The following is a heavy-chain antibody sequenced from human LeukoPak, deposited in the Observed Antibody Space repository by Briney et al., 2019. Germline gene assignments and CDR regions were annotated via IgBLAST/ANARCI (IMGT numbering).Heavy chain of an antibody. CDR2: ISGSGGST. Sequence: GGSLRLSCAASGFTFSSCAMSWVRQAPGKGLEWVSLISGSGGSTYYADSVKGRFTISRDNSKNTLFLQMNSLRAEDTAVYYCAKDKSMVRELDYWGQGNLVTVSS. CDR1: GFTFSSCA. J-gene: IGHJ4*02. D-gene: IGHD3-10*01. V-gene: IGHV3-23*01. CDR3: AKDKSMVRELDY.